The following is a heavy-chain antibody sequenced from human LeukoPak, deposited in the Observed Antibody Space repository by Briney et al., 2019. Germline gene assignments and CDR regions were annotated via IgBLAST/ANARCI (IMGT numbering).Heavy chain of an antibody. D-gene: IGHD3-22*01. CDR2: ISSSSSYI. CDR1: GFTFSSYS. J-gene: IGHJ4*02. CDR3: ARVRLKYDSSGYYYYPDY. Sequence: PGGSLRLSCAASGFTFSSYSMNWVRQAPGKGLEWVSSISSSSSYIYYADSVKGRFTISRDNAKNSLYLQMNSLRAEDTAVYYCARVRLKYDSSGYYYYPDYWGQGTLVTVSS. V-gene: IGHV3-21*04.